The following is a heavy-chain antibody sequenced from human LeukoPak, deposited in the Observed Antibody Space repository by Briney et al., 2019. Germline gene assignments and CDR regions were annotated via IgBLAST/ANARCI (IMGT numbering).Heavy chain of an antibody. Sequence: PSQTLSLTCTVSGGSITSYYWNWIRQPAGKGLEGLEWIGRMSINGRTNYNPSLKSRVTMSVDTSKNHFSLKLSSVTATDTAVYYCAREGRGSAWPLFDYWGQGTLVTVSS. D-gene: IGHD6-19*01. V-gene: IGHV4-4*07. CDR3: AREGRGSAWPLFDY. CDR2: MSINGRT. J-gene: IGHJ4*02. CDR1: GGSITSYY.